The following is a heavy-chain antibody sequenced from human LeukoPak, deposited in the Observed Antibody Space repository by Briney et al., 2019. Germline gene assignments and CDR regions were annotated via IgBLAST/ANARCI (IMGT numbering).Heavy chain of an antibody. J-gene: IGHJ5*02. CDR3: ARGGYYGSGNDFRFDP. V-gene: IGHV4-59*01. Sequence: SETLSLTCTVSGGSISSYYWSWIRQPPGKGLEWIGYIYYSGRSTYYNPSLKSRVTISIDTSKNQFSLKLSSVTAADTAVYYCARGGYYGSGNDFRFDPWGQGTLVTVSS. D-gene: IGHD3-10*01. CDR2: IYYSGRST. CDR1: GGSISSYY.